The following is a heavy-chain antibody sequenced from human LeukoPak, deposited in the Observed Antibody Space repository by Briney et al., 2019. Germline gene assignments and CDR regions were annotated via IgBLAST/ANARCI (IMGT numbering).Heavy chain of an antibody. CDR3: TTAQAPWIQLWLPPFDY. Sequence: PGGSLRLSCSASGFNFETHAMHWVRQAPGKGLEWVAMIWRGGIYKFYADSVKGRFSISRDDSRSALYLQMNSLKTEDTAVYYCTTAQAPWIQLWLPPFDYWGQGTLVTVSS. V-gene: IGHV3-33*01. CDR1: GFNFETHA. D-gene: IGHD5-18*01. CDR2: IWRGGIYK. J-gene: IGHJ4*02.